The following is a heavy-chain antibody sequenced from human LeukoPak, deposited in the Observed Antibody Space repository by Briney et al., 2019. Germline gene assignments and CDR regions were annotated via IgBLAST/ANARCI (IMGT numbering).Heavy chain of an antibody. CDR3: ARPDYDSREANFDY. CDR2: ISSSGSTI. D-gene: IGHD3-22*01. CDR1: GFTFSSYE. Sequence: PGGSLRLSCAASGFTFSSYEMNWVRQAPGKGLEWVSYISSSGSTIYYADSVKGRFTISRDNAKNSLYLQMNSLRAEDTAVYYCARPDYDSREANFDYWGQGTLVTVSS. V-gene: IGHV3-48*03. J-gene: IGHJ4*02.